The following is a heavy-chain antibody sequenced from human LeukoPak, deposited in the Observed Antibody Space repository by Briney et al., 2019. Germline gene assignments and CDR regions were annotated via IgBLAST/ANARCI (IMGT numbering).Heavy chain of an antibody. V-gene: IGHV3-53*01. CDR1: GFTVRGNY. J-gene: IGHJ4*02. CDR2: IYSGGST. Sequence: SGGSLRLSCAASGFTVRGNYMSWVRQAPGKGLEWVSVIYSGGSTYYADSVKGRFTISRDNSKNSLYLQMNSLRAEDTAVYYCARSEGIEYYESWGQGTLVTVSS. D-gene: IGHD3-22*01. CDR3: ARSEGIEYYES.